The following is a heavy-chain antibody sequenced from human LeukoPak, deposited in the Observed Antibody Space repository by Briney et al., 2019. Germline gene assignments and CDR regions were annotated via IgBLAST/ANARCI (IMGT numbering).Heavy chain of an antibody. CDR1: GFTFSNSA. CDR3: AKGIYSSGWSYFDY. D-gene: IGHD6-19*01. V-gene: IGHV3-23*01. J-gene: IGHJ4*01. Sequence: GGSLRLSCAASGFTFSNSAMSWVRQAPGKGLEWVSTLSGSGITTYYADSVKGRFTISRDNSKNTLYLQMNSLRAEDTAAYYCAKGIYSSGWSYFDYWGHGTLVTVPS. CDR2: LSGSGITT.